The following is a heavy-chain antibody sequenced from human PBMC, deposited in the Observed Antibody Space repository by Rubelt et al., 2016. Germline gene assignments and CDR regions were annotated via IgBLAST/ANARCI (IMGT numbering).Heavy chain of an antibody. CDR2: ISYSGST. D-gene: IGHD3-16*01. V-gene: IGHV4-31*03. CDR3: AREDYDSKRGHFDY. CDR1: GGSTSSGGYY. J-gene: IGHJ4*02. Sequence: QVQLQESGPGLVKPSQTLSLTCTVSGGSTSSGGYYWSWIRQHPGKGLAWIGYISYSGSTYYNPSLKSRVTISVYTSKNQFSLKVSSVTAADTAVYYCAREDYDSKRGHFDYWGQGTLVTDSS.